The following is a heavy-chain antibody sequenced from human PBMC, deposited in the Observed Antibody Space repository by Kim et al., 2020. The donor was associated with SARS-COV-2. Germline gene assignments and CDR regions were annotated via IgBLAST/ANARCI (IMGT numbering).Heavy chain of an antibody. CDR3: ARGVNMMVLLAWFDP. Sequence: ASVKVSCKASGYTVTSYAMHWVRQAPGQRLEWMGWTNAGNGNTKYSKKFQGRVTITRDTSANTAYMEVSSLRSEDTAVYYCARGVNMMVLLAWFDPWGQGTLVTVSS. D-gene: IGHD3-10*01. CDR2: TNAGNGNT. CDR1: GYTVTSYA. V-gene: IGHV1-3*01. J-gene: IGHJ5*02.